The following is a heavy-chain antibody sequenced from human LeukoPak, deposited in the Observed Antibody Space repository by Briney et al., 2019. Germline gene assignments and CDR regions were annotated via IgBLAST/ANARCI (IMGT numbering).Heavy chain of an antibody. J-gene: IGHJ4*02. CDR3: TLTTFGVVYYFDY. D-gene: IGHD1/OR15-1a*01. CDR2: ISCDGINQ. V-gene: IGHV3-30*04. CDR1: GFTFSSYA. Sequence: GGSLRLSCATSGFTFSSYAMHWVHQAPGKGLEWVALISCDGINQYYADSVKGRFIISRDNSKNTLYLQLNSLRLEDTAVYYCTLTTFGVVYYFDYWGQGTLVTVSS.